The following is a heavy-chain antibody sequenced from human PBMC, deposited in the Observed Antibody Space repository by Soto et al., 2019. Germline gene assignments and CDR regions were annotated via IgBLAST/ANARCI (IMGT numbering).Heavy chain of an antibody. CDR1: GFTFSSYA. V-gene: IGHV3-23*01. J-gene: IGHJ4*02. D-gene: IGHD2-15*01. CDR2: ISGSGGSI. CDR3: AKDVGYCSGGSCYRPFGY. Sequence: EVQLLESGGGLVQPGGSLRLSCAASGFTFSSYAMSWVRQAPGKGLEWVSAISGSGGSIYYADSVKGRFTISRDNSKNTLYLQMNSLRAEDTAVYYCAKDVGYCSGGSCYRPFGYWGQGTLVTVSS.